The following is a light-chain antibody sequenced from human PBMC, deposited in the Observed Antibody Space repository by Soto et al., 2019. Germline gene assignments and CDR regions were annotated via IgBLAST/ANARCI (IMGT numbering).Light chain of an antibody. Sequence: AIRMTKSPSSLSASTGDRVTITCRASQGISSYLAWYQQKPGKAPKLLIYAASTLQSGVPSRFSGSGSGTDFTLTISCLQSEDFATYYCQQYYRYPWTFGQGTKVEIK. CDR2: AAS. CDR1: QGISSY. J-gene: IGKJ1*01. V-gene: IGKV1-8*01. CDR3: QQYYRYPWT.